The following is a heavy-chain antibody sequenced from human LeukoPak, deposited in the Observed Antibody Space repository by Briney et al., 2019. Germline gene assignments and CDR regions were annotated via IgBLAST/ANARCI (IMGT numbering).Heavy chain of an antibody. CDR2: IYTSGCT. CDR1: GGSLSSGSYY. D-gene: IGHD6-13*01. V-gene: IGHV4-61*02. Sequence: PSQTLSLTCTVSGGSLSSGSYYWSWIRQPAGKGREWIGRIYTSGCTNYNPSLKSRVTISVDTSKNQFSLKLSPVTVADTAVYYCARGVISSWSYYFDYWGQGTLVTVSS. CDR3: ARGVISSWSYYFDY. J-gene: IGHJ4*02.